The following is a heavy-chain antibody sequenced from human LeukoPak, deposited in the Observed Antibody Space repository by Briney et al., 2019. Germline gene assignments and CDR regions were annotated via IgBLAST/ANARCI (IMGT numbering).Heavy chain of an antibody. V-gene: IGHV3-48*03. J-gene: IGHJ5*02. CDR2: ISSSGSTI. CDR3: ARSYYDSSGYYNWFDP. D-gene: IGHD3-22*01. CDR1: GFTFSSYE. Sequence: TGGSLRLSCAASGFTFSSYEMNWVRQAPGKGLEWVSYISSSGSTIYYADPVKGPVPIYRDNANNSLYLQLNSLRAEDTAVYYCARSYYDSSGYYNWFDPWGQGTLVTVSS.